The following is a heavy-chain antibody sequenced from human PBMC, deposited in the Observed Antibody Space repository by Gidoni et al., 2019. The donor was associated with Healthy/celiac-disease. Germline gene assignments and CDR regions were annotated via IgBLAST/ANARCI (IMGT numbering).Heavy chain of an antibody. V-gene: IGHV3-21*01. Sequence: EGQLVESGGGLVKPGGCLRRSGAASGFTLSSYSMNWVRQAPGKGLEWVSYISSSSSYIYYADSVKGRFTITRDNAKNSLYLQMNSLSAEDTAVYYCARDLSYGDYWGQGTLVTVSS. CDR3: ARDLSYGDY. CDR1: GFTLSSYS. J-gene: IGHJ4*02. CDR2: ISSSSSYI. D-gene: IGHD5-18*01.